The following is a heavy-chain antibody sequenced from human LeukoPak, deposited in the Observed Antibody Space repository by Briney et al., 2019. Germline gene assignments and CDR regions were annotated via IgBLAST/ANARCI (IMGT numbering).Heavy chain of an antibody. J-gene: IGHJ4*02. D-gene: IGHD7-27*01. CDR2: INGDSSAI. V-gene: IGHV3-48*02. CDR1: GFTFNSRP. CDR3: ARDRPNWGIDY. Sequence: GGSLRLSCAAPGFTFNSRPMNWVRQAPGKGLEWVSYINGDSSAIYHADSVKGRFTMSRDNAKNSVFLQMSSLRDEDTAVYYCARDRPNWGIDYWGQGTLVTVSS.